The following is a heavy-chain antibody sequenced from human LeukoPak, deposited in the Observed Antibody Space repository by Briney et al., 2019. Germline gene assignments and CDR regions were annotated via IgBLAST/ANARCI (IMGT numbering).Heavy chain of an antibody. J-gene: IGHJ6*03. D-gene: IGHD4-17*01. V-gene: IGHV1-69*13. CDR3: ARVDYGDQPNYYYYYYMDV. Sequence: GASVKVSCKASGGTFSSYAISWVRQAPGQGLEWMGGIIPIFGTANYAQKFQGRVTITADESTSTAYMELSSLRSEDTAVYYCARVDYGDQPNYYYYYYMDVWGKGTTVTISS. CDR2: IIPIFGTA. CDR1: GGTFSSYA.